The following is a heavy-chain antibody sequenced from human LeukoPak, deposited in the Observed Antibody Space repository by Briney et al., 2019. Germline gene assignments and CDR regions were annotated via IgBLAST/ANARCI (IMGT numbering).Heavy chain of an antibody. CDR1: GFTFSSYA. CDR3: ARAQSSWDFDY. J-gene: IGHJ4*02. D-gene: IGHD6-13*01. CDR2: ISYDGSNK. V-gene: IGHV3-30-3*01. Sequence: GGSLRLSCAASGFTFSSYAIHWVRQAPGKGLEWVAVISYDGSNKYYADSVKGRFTISRDNSKNTLYLQMNSLRAEDTAVYYCARAQSSWDFDYWGQGTLVTVSS.